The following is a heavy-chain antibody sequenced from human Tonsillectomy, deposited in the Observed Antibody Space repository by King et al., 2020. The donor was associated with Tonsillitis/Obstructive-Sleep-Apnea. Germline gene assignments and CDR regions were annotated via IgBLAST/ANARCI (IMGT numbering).Heavy chain of an antibody. V-gene: IGHV3-20*04. CDR2: INWNGGST. CDR3: ASHNYDYIWGSYLGGFDY. Sequence: VQLVESGGGVVRPGGSLRLSCAASGFTFDDYGMSWVRQAPGKGLEWGSGINWNGGSTGYADSVKGRFTISRDNAKNSLYLQMNSLRAEDTALYYCASHNYDYIWGSYLGGFDYWGQGTLVTVSS. J-gene: IGHJ4*02. D-gene: IGHD3-16*01. CDR1: GFTFDDYG.